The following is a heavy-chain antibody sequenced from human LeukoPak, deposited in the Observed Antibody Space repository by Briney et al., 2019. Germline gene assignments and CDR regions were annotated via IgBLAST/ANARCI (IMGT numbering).Heavy chain of an antibody. J-gene: IGHJ6*02. CDR2: ISSSYRTI. CDR3: ARDDSMVTVSGMDV. V-gene: IGHV3-48*03. D-gene: IGHD2-21*02. Sequence: GRSLRLSCVASGFTFSGFEMNWVRQAPGSGLEWVSYISSSYRTIYYADPVKGRFTVSRDNTKNSIYLQMNSLRVEDTAVYYCARDDSMVTVSGMDVWGQGTTVTVSS. CDR1: GFTFSGFE.